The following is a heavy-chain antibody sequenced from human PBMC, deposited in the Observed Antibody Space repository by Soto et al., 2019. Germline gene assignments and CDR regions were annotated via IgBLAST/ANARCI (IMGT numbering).Heavy chain of an antibody. J-gene: IGHJ6*02. D-gene: IGHD3-10*01. Sequence: ASVKVSCKASGYTFTGYGISWVRQAPGQGLEWMGWISAYNGNTNYAQELQGRVTMTTDTSTSTAYMELRSLRSDDTAVYYCASDYGSGSYYTQDYYYGMDVWGQGTTVTVSS. CDR1: GYTFTGYG. V-gene: IGHV1-18*01. CDR3: ASDYGSGSYYTQDYYYGMDV. CDR2: ISAYNGNT.